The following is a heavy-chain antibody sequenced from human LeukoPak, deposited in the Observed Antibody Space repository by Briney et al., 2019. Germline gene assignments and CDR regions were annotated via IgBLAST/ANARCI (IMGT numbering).Heavy chain of an antibody. CDR1: YY. D-gene: IGHD3-9*01. CDR2: INHSGST. CDR3: ARAPQYYDILTGYLDAFDI. V-gene: IGHV4-34*01. Sequence: YYWSWIRQPPGKGLEWIGEINHSGSTNYNPSLKSRVTISVDTSKNQFSLKLSSVTAADTAVYYCARAPQYYDILTGYLDAFDIWGQGTMVTVSS. J-gene: IGHJ3*02.